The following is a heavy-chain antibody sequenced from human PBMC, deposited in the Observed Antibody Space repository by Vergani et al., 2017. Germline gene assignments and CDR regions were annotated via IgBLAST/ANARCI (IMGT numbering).Heavy chain of an antibody. V-gene: IGHV1-69-2*01. CDR3: ATPQTVTTGGMEV. CDR1: GYTFTDHS. D-gene: IGHD4-17*01. CDR2: VDPEDGET. J-gene: IGHJ6*02. Sequence: EVQLVQSGAEVKKPGATMKISCKVFGYTFTDHSMHWVKQAPGKGLEWMGLVDPEDGETIYAEKFKGRVTIAADTSTDTAHLELSSLRSEDTAVYYCATPQTVTTGGMEVWGQGTTVIVSS.